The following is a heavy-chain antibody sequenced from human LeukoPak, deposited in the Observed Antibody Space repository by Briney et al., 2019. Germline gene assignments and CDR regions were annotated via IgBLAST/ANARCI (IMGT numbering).Heavy chain of an antibody. Sequence: GESLKIPCKGSGYSFTSYWIGWVRQMPGKGLEWMGIIYPGDSDTRYSPSFQGQVTISADKSISTAYLQWSSLKASDTAMYYCARLGPVAGTWATFDYWGQGTLVTVSS. V-gene: IGHV5-51*01. J-gene: IGHJ4*02. CDR1: GYSFTSYW. D-gene: IGHD6-19*01. CDR2: IYPGDSDT. CDR3: ARLGPVAGTWATFDY.